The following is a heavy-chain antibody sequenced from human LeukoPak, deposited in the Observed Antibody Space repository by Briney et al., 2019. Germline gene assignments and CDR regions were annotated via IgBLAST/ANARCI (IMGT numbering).Heavy chain of an antibody. V-gene: IGHV1-18*01. D-gene: IGHD3-10*01. CDR2: ISAYTGIT. Sequence: ASVKVSCKTSNYTFTNYGITWVRQAPGQGLEWMGWISAYTGITSFAQKFQGRVTMTTDTSTSTAYMELRSLRSDDTAVYYCARDRDYYGSGSYPDYWGQGTLVTVSS. CDR1: NYTFTNYG. J-gene: IGHJ4*02. CDR3: ARDRDYYGSGSYPDY.